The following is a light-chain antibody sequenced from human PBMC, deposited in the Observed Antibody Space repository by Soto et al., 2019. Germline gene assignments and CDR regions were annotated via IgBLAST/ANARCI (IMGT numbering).Light chain of an antibody. CDR3: QQYDNLPPHVT. Sequence: DIQMTQSPSSLSASVGDRVTITCQASQDISNYLNWYQQKPGKAPKLLIYDASNLETCVPSRFSGSGSGTDFTFTISSLQPEDIATYNCQQYDNLPPHVTFGQGNKVEIK. V-gene: IGKV1-33*01. CDR2: DAS. CDR1: QDISNY. J-gene: IGKJ1*01.